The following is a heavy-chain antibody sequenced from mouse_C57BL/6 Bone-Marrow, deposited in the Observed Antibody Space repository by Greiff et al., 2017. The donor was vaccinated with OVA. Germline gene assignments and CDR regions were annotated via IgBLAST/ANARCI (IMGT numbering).Heavy chain of an antibody. J-gene: IGHJ3*01. CDR1: GYTFPSYW. D-gene: IGHD2-3*01. Sequence: QVQLQQPGAELVKPGASVKMSCKASGYTFPSYWITWVKQRPGQGLEWIGDIYPGSGSTNYNEKFKSKATLTVDTSSSTAYMQLSSLTSEDSAVYYCARWNGGLLRAFAYWGQGTLVTVSA. V-gene: IGHV1-55*01. CDR3: ARWNGGLLRAFAY. CDR2: IYPGSGST.